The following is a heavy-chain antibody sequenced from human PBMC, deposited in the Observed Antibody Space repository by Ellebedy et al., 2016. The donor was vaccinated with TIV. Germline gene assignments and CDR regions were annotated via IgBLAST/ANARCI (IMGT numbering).Heavy chain of an antibody. CDR1: GFTFSSYG. D-gene: IGHD2/OR15-2a*01. CDR3: AKDVNRASKDY. V-gene: IGHV3-33*06. Sequence: GESLKISCAASGFTFSSYGMHWVRQAPGKGLEWVAVLWYDGSNKYYADSVKGRFTISRDNSRNTVHLQMIRLRAEDTALYYCAKDVNRASKDYWGQGTLVTVSS. J-gene: IGHJ4*02. CDR2: LWYDGSNK.